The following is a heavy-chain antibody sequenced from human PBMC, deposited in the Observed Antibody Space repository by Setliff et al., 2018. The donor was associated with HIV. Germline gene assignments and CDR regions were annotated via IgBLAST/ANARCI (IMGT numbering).Heavy chain of an antibody. V-gene: IGHV4-4*09. CDR2: IYSSGST. CDR1: GGSISSYY. J-gene: IGHJ5*02. D-gene: IGHD2-15*01. CDR3: AKGPVSGVDL. Sequence: SETLSLTCTVSGGSISSYYWSWIRQPPGKGLEWIGNIYSSGSTNYNPSLKSRVTISVDTSKNQFSLKLTSVTAADTAVYYCAKGPVSGVDLWGQGTLVTVSS.